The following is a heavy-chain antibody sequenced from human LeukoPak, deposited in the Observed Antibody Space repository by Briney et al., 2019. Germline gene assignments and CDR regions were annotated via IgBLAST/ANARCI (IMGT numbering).Heavy chain of an antibody. CDR3: AREGGVTIFSPPSYYYYMDV. V-gene: IGHV1-18*01. J-gene: IGHJ6*03. D-gene: IGHD3-3*01. CDR1: GYTFTSYG. CDR2: ISAYNGNT. Sequence: ASVKVSCKASGYTFTSYGISWVRQAPGQGLEWMGWISAYNGNTNYAQKLQGRVTMTTDTSTSTAYMELRSLRSDDTAVYYCAREGGVTIFSPPSYYYYMDVWGKGTTVTVSS.